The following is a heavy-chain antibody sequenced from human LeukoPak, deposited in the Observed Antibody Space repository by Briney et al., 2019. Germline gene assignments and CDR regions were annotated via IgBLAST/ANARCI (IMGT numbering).Heavy chain of an antibody. CDR3: ARDRGGDYYQMGA. D-gene: IGHD3-22*01. Sequence: LGGSLRLSCAASGFPFDDYGMSWVRQAPGKGLEWVSGINWNGGSTGYADSVKGPFTISRDNAKNSLYLQMTRLRAEDTALYYCARDRGGDYYQMGAWGQGTLVTVSS. V-gene: IGHV3-20*04. CDR1: GFPFDDYG. J-gene: IGHJ5*02. CDR2: INWNGGST.